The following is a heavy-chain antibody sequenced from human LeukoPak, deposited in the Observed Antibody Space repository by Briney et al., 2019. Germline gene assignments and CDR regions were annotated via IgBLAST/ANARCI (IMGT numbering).Heavy chain of an antibody. D-gene: IGHD2-2*02. J-gene: IGHJ4*02. V-gene: IGHV3-7*01. CDR1: GFTFSSYW. CDR2: IKQDGSEK. CDR3: ARDPYCSSTSCYTSPHY. Sequence: PGGSLRLSCAASGFTFSSYWMSWVRQAPGKGLEWVANIKQDGSEKYYVDSVKGRFTISRDNAKNSLYLQMNSLRAEDTAVYYCARDPYCSSTSCYTSPHYWGQGTLVTVSS.